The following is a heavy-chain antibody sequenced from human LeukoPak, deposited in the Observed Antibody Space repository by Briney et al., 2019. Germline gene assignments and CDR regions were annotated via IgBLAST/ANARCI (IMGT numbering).Heavy chain of an antibody. CDR1: GYTFTSYY. CDR3: ARVESYYDFWSGYFRGADYYYYGMDV. D-gene: IGHD3-3*01. Sequence: GASVKVSCTASGYTFTSYYMHWVRQAPGQGLEWMGIINPSGGSTSYAQKFQGRVTMTRDTSTSTVYMELSSLRSEDTAVYYCARVESYYDFWSGYFRGADYYYYGMDVWGQGTTVTVSS. CDR2: INPSGGST. J-gene: IGHJ6*02. V-gene: IGHV1-46*01.